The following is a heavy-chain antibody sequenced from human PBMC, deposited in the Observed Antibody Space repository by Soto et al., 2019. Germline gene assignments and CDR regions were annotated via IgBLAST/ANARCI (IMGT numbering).Heavy chain of an antibody. V-gene: IGHV3-23*01. D-gene: IGHD2-15*01. Sequence: PGGSLRLSCAASGFTFSSYAMTWVRQAPGKGLEWVLCISGSGDTTYYSDSVKGRFTISRDTSRNTVYLQMNSLRADDTAVYYCAKGHPGGSCYSGLDCWGQGTLVTVSS. CDR1: GFTFSSYA. CDR3: AKGHPGGSCYSGLDC. CDR2: ISGSGDTT. J-gene: IGHJ4*02.